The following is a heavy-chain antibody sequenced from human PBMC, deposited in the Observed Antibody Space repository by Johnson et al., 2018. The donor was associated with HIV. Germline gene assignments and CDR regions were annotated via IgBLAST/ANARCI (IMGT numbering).Heavy chain of an antibody. CDR1: GFTFHDSY. D-gene: IGHD1-20*01. J-gene: IGHJ3*02. Sequence: QVQLVESGGGLVKPGGSLRLSCAASGFTFHDSYMSWIRQAPGKGLEWISYISGSGGTMYSADSVKGRFTISRDNAKNSLYLQMNSLRAEDTAVYYCASADYNWVSPGAFDIWGQGTTVTVSS. V-gene: IGHV3-11*01. CDR3: ASADYNWVSPGAFDI. CDR2: ISGSGGTM.